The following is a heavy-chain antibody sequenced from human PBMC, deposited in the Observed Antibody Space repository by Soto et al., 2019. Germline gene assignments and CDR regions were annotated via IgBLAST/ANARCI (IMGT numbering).Heavy chain of an antibody. J-gene: IGHJ1*01. CDR1: GFRSSGFG. V-gene: IGHV3-30*04. CDR2: ISFDASEK. D-gene: IGHD5-12*01. Sequence: ESGGGVVQPGASLTLSCAASGFRSSGFGMHWVLQAPGKGLEWVAVISFDASEKFYVDSVEGRFSISRDDSHSKVFLQMNSLRREDTGVYYCARDLGGYVHLWDKSNYWGQGDLVNVS. CDR3: ARDLGGYVHLWDKSNY.